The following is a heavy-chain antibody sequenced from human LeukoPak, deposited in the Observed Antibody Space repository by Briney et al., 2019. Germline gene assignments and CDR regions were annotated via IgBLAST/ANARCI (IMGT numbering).Heavy chain of an antibody. D-gene: IGHD3-10*01. Sequence: ASVKVSCKASGGTFATYSYSWVRQAPGQGLAWMGRIIPVLDKTNYAQKFQGRVTITADKTTNTAYMDLGSLRSEDTAVYYCARAGQISTGAYSDYWGQGTLVTVSS. J-gene: IGHJ4*02. CDR2: IIPVLDKT. CDR3: ARAGQISTGAYSDY. CDR1: GGTFATYS. V-gene: IGHV1-69*08.